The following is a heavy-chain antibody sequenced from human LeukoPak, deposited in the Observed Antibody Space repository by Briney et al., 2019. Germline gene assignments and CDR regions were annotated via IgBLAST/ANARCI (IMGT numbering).Heavy chain of an antibody. CDR2: IWYDGSNK. CDR3: AREGASGAFDI. Sequence: PGRSLRLSCAASGFTFSSYGMHWVRQAPGKGLGWVAVIWYDGSNKYYADSVKGRFTLSRDNSKNTLYLQMNSLRAEDTAVYYCAREGASGAFDIWGQGTMVTVSS. CDR1: GFTFSSYG. V-gene: IGHV3-33*01. J-gene: IGHJ3*02. D-gene: IGHD6-19*01.